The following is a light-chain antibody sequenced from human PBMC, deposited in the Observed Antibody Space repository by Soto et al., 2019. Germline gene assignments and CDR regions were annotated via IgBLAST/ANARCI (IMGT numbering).Light chain of an antibody. CDR1: QSVLYSSNNKNH. V-gene: IGKV4-1*01. J-gene: IGKJ5*01. Sequence: IVMTQSPDSLAVSLGERATINCKSSQSVLYSSNNKNHLAWYQQKPGQPPKLLIYWASTRESGVPDRISGSGSGTDFTLTISSVQAEDVAVYYCQQYSSVPLTFGQGTRLEIK. CDR2: WAS. CDR3: QQYSSVPLT.